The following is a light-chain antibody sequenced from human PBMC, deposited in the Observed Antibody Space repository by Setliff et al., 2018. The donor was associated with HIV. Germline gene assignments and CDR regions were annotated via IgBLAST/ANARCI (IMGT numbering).Light chain of an antibody. J-gene: IGLJ3*02. V-gene: IGLV2-14*01. CDR3: CSYAGSSWV. Sequence: QSVLTQPASVSGSPGQSITISCTGTRSDVGAYNYVSWYQQHPGKAPKLMIYEVSNRPSGVSNRFSGSKSGNTASLTISGLQAEDEADYYCCSYAGSSWVFGGGTKVTVL. CDR2: EVS. CDR1: RSDVGAYNY.